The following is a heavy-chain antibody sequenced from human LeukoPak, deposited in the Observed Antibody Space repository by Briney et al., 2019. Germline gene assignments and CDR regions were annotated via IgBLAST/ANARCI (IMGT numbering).Heavy chain of an antibody. D-gene: IGHD3-10*01. CDR2: IYYSGST. J-gene: IGHJ4*02. Sequence: SETLSLTCTVSGGSISSSSYYWGWIRQPPGKGLEWIGSIYYSGSTYYNPSLKSRVTISVDTSKNQFSLKLSSVTAADTAVYYCATADYGSGSYRVYWGQGTLVTVSS. V-gene: IGHV4-39*01. CDR1: GGSISSSSYY. CDR3: ATADYGSGSYRVY.